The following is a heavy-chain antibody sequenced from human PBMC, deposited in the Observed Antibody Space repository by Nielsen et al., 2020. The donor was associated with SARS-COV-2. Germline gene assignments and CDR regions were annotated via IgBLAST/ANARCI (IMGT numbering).Heavy chain of an antibody. V-gene: IGHV3-15*01. CDR3: TTDWADY. CDR2: IKSKTDGGTT. CDR1: GFTFSNAW. J-gene: IGHJ4*02. D-gene: IGHD3-16*01. Sequence: GESLKISCAASGFTFSNAWMSWVRQAPGKGLEWAGRIKSKTDGGTTDYAAPVKGRFTISRDDSKNTLYLQMNSLKTEDTAVYYCTTDWADYWGQGTLVTVSS.